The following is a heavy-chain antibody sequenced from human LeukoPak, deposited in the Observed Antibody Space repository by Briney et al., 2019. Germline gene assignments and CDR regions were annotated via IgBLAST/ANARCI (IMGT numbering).Heavy chain of an antibody. J-gene: IGHJ6*02. CDR1: GFSFSTYV. CDR2: ISSNGRST. D-gene: IGHD2-15*01. CDR3: ASHTYCSGGSCLSHGMDV. Sequence: AGGSLRLSCAASGFSFSTYVMHWVRQSPGKGLEYVSAISSNGRSTYYANSVKGRFTISRDNSQNTLYLQMNSLRAEDTAVYYCASHTYCSGGSCLSHGMDVWGQGTTVTVSS. V-gene: IGHV3-64*01.